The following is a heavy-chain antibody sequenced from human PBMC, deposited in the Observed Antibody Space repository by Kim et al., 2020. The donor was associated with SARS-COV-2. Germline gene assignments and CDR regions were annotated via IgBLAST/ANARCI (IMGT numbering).Heavy chain of an antibody. Sequence: GGSLRLSCAASGFTFSSYAMHWVRQAPGKGLEWMAVISYDGSNKYSADSLKGRFTLSRDNSKNTLYLQMNSLRGEDTAVYYCARGPESSSWFGRNYYYGINVWGQGTTVTVSS. J-gene: IGHJ6*02. CDR1: GFTFSSYA. D-gene: IGHD6-13*01. V-gene: IGHV3-30*04. CDR2: ISYDGSNK. CDR3: ARGPESSSWFGRNYYYGINV.